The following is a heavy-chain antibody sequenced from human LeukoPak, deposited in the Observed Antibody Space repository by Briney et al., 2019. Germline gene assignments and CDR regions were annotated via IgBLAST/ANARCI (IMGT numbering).Heavy chain of an antibody. D-gene: IGHD3-22*01. V-gene: IGHV3-64D*09. CDR1: GFTFRSNG. Sequence: QPGGSLRLSCSASGFTFRSNGMHWVRQAPGRALEYVSAISRNGGSTYYADLVKGRFTISRDNSKNTLYLQMSSLRAEDTAVYYCAKEGPGYYDSSGYHAYFDYWGQGTLVTVSS. J-gene: IGHJ4*02. CDR3: AKEGPGYYDSSGYHAYFDY. CDR2: ISRNGGST.